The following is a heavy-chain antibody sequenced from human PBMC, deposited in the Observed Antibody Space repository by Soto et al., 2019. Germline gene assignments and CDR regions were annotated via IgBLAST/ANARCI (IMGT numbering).Heavy chain of an antibody. V-gene: IGHV1-69*01. CDR1: GGTFSSYA. CDR3: ARPTAGYCSSTSCYRKHYYGMDV. D-gene: IGHD2-2*02. CDR2: IIPIFGTA. Sequence: QVQLVQSGAEVKKPGSSVKVSCKASGGTFSSYAISWVRQAPGQGLEWMRGIIPIFGTANYAQKFQRRVTITADESTSTAYMELSSLRSEDTAVYYCARPTAGYCSSTSCYRKHYYGMDVWGQGTTVTVSS. J-gene: IGHJ6*02.